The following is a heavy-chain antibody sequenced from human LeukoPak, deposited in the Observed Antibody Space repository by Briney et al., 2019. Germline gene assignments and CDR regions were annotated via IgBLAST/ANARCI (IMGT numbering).Heavy chain of an antibody. J-gene: IGHJ6*03. D-gene: IGHD3-10*01. Sequence: GGSLRLSCGASGFTFSSYGMQWVRQAPGKGLEWVAFIRYDGSNKYYADSVKGRFTISRDNSKNTLYLQMNSLRAEDTAVYYCAKQIGYSYYYMDVWGKGTTVTVSS. CDR2: IRYDGSNK. CDR3: AKQIGYSYYYMDV. V-gene: IGHV3-30*02. CDR1: GFTFSSYG.